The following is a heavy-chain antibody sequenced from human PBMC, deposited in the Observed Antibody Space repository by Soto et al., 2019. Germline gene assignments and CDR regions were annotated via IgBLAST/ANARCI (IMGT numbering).Heavy chain of an antibody. CDR3: ARGRYGDY. D-gene: IGHD1-1*01. Sequence: QVHLVQSGAEVKKPGASVTVYCKGSGYGFTTYGITWGRQAPGQGLEWMAWISAHNGNTNYAQKLQCRVTVTRDTSTSTAYMELRSLRSDDTAVYYCARGRYGDYWGQGALVTVSS. CDR1: GYGFTTYG. J-gene: IGHJ4*02. CDR2: ISAHNGNT. V-gene: IGHV1-18*01.